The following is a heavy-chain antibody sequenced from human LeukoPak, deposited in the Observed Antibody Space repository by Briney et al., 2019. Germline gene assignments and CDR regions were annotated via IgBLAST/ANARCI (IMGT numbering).Heavy chain of an antibody. V-gene: IGHV4-4*07. Sequence: SETLSLTCTVSGGSISSYYWSWIRQPAGKGLEWIGRTYTSGSTNYNPSLKSRVTISVDTSKNQFSLKLSSVTAADTAVYYCARGHSIEPYYYYYYMDVWGKGTTVTVSS. CDR1: GGSISSYY. J-gene: IGHJ6*03. CDR2: TYTSGST. D-gene: IGHD4-11*01. CDR3: ARGHSIEPYYYYYYMDV.